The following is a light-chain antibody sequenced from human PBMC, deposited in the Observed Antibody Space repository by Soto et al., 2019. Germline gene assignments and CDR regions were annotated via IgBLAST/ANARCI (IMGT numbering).Light chain of an antibody. J-gene: IGKJ1*01. V-gene: IGKV3-11*01. CDR2: AIF. CDR3: LERSNWPLGT. CDR1: QSVGNN. Sequence: EIVLTQSPATLSLSPGERATLSCRASQSVGNNFAWYQQKPGQAPRLLIYAIFNRATGTPARFSGSGSGTDFTRTISSLEPEDFAVYYCLERSNWPLGTFGQGTKVEI.